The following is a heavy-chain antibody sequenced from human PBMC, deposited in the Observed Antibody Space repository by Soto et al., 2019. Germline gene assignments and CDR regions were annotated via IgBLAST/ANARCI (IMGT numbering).Heavy chain of an antibody. Sequence: ASVKVSCKASGYTFTSYDINWVRQATGQGLEWMGWMNPNSGNTGYAQKLQGRVTMTRNTSISTAYMELSSLRSEGTAVYYCARGRWEQQLFNDYGMDVWGQGPRVTVSS. D-gene: IGHD6-13*01. V-gene: IGHV1-8*01. CDR2: MNPNSGNT. CDR3: ARGRWEQQLFNDYGMDV. J-gene: IGHJ6*02. CDR1: GYTFTSYD.